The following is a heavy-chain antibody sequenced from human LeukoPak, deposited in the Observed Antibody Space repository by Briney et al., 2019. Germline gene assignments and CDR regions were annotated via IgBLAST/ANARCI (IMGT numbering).Heavy chain of an antibody. CDR2: FDPEDGET. Sequence: ASVKVSCTVSGYTLTELSMHWVRQAPGKGLEWMGGFDPEDGETIYAQKFQGRVTITRDTSASTAYMELSSLRPEDTAVYYCARDLYSSGWYSYYYYYGMDVWGQGTTVTVSS. CDR3: ARDLYSSGWYSYYYYYGMDV. CDR1: GYTLTELS. J-gene: IGHJ6*02. D-gene: IGHD6-19*01. V-gene: IGHV1-24*01.